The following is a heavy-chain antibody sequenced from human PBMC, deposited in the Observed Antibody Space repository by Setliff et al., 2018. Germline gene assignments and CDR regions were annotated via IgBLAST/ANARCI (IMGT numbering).Heavy chain of an antibody. CDR1: GFTFSSYG. D-gene: IGHD1-1*01. J-gene: IGHJ4*02. CDR2: ISWNSGSI. CDR3: ATRLGDF. Sequence: GGSLRLSCAASGFTFSSYGMHWVRQAPGKGLEWVSGISWNSGSIGYADSVKGRFTISRDNAKNSLYLQMNSLRAEDTAVYFCATRLGDFWGQGTLVTVSS. V-gene: IGHV3-9*01.